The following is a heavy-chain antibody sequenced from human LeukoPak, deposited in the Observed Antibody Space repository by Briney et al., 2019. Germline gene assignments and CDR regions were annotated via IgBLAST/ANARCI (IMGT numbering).Heavy chain of an antibody. D-gene: IGHD6-19*01. Sequence: EASVKVSCKASGYIFTGYYMHWVRQAPGQGLEWMGWINPKSDGTNYAQKFQGRVTMTRDTSISTAYMELSSLRSDDTAVYYCARGYSSGWYHWDYWGQGTLVTVSS. V-gene: IGHV1-2*02. CDR1: GYIFTGYY. J-gene: IGHJ4*02. CDR3: ARGYSSGWYHWDY. CDR2: INPKSDGT.